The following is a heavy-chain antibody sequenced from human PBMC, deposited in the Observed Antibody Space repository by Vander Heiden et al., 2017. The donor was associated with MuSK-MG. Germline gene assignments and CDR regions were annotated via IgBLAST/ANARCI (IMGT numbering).Heavy chain of an antibody. J-gene: IGHJ4*02. D-gene: IGHD6-19*01. V-gene: IGHV3-23*01. Sequence: EVQLLESGGGLVQRGGSLRLSCAASGSTFSTYAMGWVRQGPGKGLEWVPNISATGGATYYTDSVKGRCTISRDNSKNTLYLQMNSLTVEETARYCCAKAVAGSFDFWGQGTLVNVSS. CDR2: ISATGGAT. CDR3: AKAVAGSFDF. CDR1: GSTFSTYA.